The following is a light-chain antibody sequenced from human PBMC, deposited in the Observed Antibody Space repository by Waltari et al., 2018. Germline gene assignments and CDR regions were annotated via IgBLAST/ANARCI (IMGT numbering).Light chain of an antibody. CDR2: EVS. Sequence: QSALTQPASVSGSPGQPIPISGLGTTSDVGVYTLAPGYQQHPGKAPKLMIYEVSKRPSGVSNRFSGSKSGNTASLTISGLQAEDEADYYCCSYAGSSTFRVFGGGTKLTVL. V-gene: IGLV2-23*02. J-gene: IGLJ3*02. CDR3: CSYAGSSTFRV. CDR1: TSDVGVYTL.